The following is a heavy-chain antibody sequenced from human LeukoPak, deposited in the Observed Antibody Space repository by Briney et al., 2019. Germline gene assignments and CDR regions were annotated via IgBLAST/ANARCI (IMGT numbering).Heavy chain of an antibody. CDR3: ARGVVAARFDP. D-gene: IGHD2-15*01. J-gene: IGHJ5*02. CDR1: GGSISSGGYY. V-gene: IGHV4-31*03. CDR2: IYYSGST. Sequence: SETLSLTCTVSGGSISSGGYYWRWLRQHPGKGLEWIGYIYYSGSTYYHPSLKSRFTISVDTSKNQFSLKLSSVTAADTAVYYCARGVVAARFDPWGQGTLVTVSS.